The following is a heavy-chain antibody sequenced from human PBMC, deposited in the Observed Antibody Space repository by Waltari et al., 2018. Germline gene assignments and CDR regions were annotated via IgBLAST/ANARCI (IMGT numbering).Heavy chain of an antibody. CDR2: IYYSGST. J-gene: IGHJ5*02. CDR1: GGSISSYY. CDR3: ARLARYCSSTSCYPPNWFDP. Sequence: QVQLQESGPGLVKPSETLSLTCTVSGGSISSYYWSWIRQPPGKGLEWIGYIYYSGSTNYNPSLKSRVTISVDTSKNQFSLKLSSVTAADTAVYYCARLARYCSSTSCYPPNWFDPWGQGTLVTVSS. V-gene: IGHV4-59*01. D-gene: IGHD2-2*01.